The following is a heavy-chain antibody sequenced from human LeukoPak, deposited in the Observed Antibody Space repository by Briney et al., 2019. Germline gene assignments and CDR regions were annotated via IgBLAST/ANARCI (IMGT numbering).Heavy chain of an antibody. D-gene: IGHD2-2*02. CDR3: ARGLGYCCSTSCYIPDY. Sequence: GGSLRLSCAASGFTFDDYGMSWVRQAPGKGLEWVSGINWNGGSKVYADSVKGRFTIYRDNAKISLYLQMNSLRPEDTALYYCARGLGYCCSTSCYIPDYWRQGTLVTVSS. CDR1: GFTFDDYG. J-gene: IGHJ4*02. CDR2: INWNGGSK. V-gene: IGHV3-20*04.